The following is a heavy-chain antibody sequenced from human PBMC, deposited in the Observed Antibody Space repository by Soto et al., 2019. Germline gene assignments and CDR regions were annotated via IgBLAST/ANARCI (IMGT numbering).Heavy chain of an antibody. J-gene: IGHJ4*02. CDR3: VRGSDVARQELDY. D-gene: IGHD2-15*01. V-gene: IGHV3-30*03. CDR2: ISSDGSDK. CDR1: GFTFSNFC. Sequence: QVQVVESGGGVVQPGRSLRLSCAASGFTFSNFCMHWVRQAPGKGLEWVAAISSDGSDKYYLDSVKGRFIISRDNSKNTLFLQMNSLRVEDTAVYYCVRGSDVARQELDYWGQGTLVTVSS.